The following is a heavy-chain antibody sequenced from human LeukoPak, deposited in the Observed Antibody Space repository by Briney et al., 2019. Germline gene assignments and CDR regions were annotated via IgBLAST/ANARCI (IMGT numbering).Heavy chain of an antibody. CDR2: IIPIFGTT. Sequence: ASVKVSCKASGGTFSNYVISWVRQAPGQGLEWMGGIIPIFGTTNYAQKSQGRVTITADKSTSTAYMELSSLRYEDTAVYYCARIVGATGGESWGQGTMVTVSS. D-gene: IGHD1-26*01. CDR3: ARIVGATGGES. V-gene: IGHV1-69*06. J-gene: IGHJ3*01. CDR1: GGTFSNYV.